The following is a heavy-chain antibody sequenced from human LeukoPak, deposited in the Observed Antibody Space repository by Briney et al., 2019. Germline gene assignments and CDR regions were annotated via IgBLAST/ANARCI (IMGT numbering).Heavy chain of an antibody. CDR3: AREVREGYCSGGSCYQGVH. D-gene: IGHD2-15*01. V-gene: IGHV1-69*13. J-gene: IGHJ4*02. CDR2: IIPIFGTA. CDR1: GGTFSSYA. Sequence: SVKVSCKASGGTFSSYAISWVRQAPGQGLEWMGGIIPIFGTANYAQKFQGRVTITADESTSTAYMELSSLRSEDTAVYYCAREVREGYCSGGSCYQGVHWGQGTLVTVSS.